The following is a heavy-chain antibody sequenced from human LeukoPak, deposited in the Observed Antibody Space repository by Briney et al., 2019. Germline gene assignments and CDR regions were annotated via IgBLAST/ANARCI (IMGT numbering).Heavy chain of an antibody. J-gene: IGHJ4*02. D-gene: IGHD2-15*01. V-gene: IGHV4-30-2*01. Sequence: SETLSLTCAVSGGSISSGGYSWSWIRQPPGKGLEWIGYIYHSGSTYYSPSLKSRVTISVDSSKNHFSLKLSSVTAADTAVYYCARHTGYCSGGSCYGDFWGQGTLVTVSS. CDR2: IYHSGST. CDR3: ARHTGYCSGGSCYGDF. CDR1: GGSISSGGYS.